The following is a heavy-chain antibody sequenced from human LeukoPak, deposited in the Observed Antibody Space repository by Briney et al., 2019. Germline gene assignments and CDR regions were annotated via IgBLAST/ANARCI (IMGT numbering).Heavy chain of an antibody. CDR1: GYSFTNHW. J-gene: IGHJ4*02. CDR3: ASSESQTKFDY. D-gene: IGHD1/OR15-1a*01. V-gene: IGHV5-51*01. CDR2: FFPGDSDT. Sequence: GESLKISCKASGYSFTNHWIGWVRQMPGKGLEWMGIFFPGDSDTAYSPSFQGQVTISADKSISTAYLQWSSLKASDTAMYYCASSESQTKFDYWGQGTLLIVSS.